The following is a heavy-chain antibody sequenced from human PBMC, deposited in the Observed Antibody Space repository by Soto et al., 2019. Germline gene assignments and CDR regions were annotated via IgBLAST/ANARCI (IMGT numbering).Heavy chain of an antibody. D-gene: IGHD3-22*01. CDR1: GGSIRSYY. V-gene: IGHV4-59*01. Sequence: ASETLSLTCTVAGGSIRSYYWSWIRQPPGKGLEWLGYISYSGSTNYNPSLKSRVTISVDTSKNQFSLKLSSVTAADTAVYYCARDDPKYYDCSGYHLGYWGQGTLVTVSS. CDR2: ISYSGST. CDR3: ARDDPKYYDCSGYHLGY. J-gene: IGHJ4*02.